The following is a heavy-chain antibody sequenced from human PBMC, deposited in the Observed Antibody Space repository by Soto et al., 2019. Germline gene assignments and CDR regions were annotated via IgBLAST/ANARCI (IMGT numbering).Heavy chain of an antibody. J-gene: IGHJ4*02. D-gene: IGHD4-17*01. CDR3: ARGEGYGDYYFDY. Sequence: SETLSHTCTVSGGSICSSSYYWGWIRQPPGKGLEWIGSIYYSGSTNYNPSLKSRVTISVDTSKNQFSLKLSSVTAADTAVYYCARGEGYGDYYFDYWGQGTLVTVSS. CDR2: IYYSGST. V-gene: IGHV4-39*07. CDR1: GGSICSSSYY.